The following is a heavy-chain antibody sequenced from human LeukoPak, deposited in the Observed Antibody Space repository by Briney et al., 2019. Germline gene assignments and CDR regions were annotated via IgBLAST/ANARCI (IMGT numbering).Heavy chain of an antibody. D-gene: IGHD5-24*01. CDR1: GGSIRSYY. V-gene: IGHV4-59*08. J-gene: IGHJ3*01. CDR2: IYYTGST. CDR3: ARGGYNLDAFDV. Sequence: PSETLSLTCTVSGGSIRSYYWNWIRQPPGKGLEWIGYIYYTGSTKYNPSLKSRLTISVDTSKNQFSLELSSVTAADTAVYYCARGGYNLDAFDVWGQGTMVTVSS.